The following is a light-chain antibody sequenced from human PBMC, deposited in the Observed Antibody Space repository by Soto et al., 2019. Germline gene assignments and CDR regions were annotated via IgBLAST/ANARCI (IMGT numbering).Light chain of an antibody. Sequence: QSVLTQPASVSGSPGQSITISCTGSSTDVGAYNYVSWYQQYPGQAPNLLIYEVSRRPSGFSHRFSGSKSVNTASLTISGLQAEDEAHYYCNPYTTMNTYVFGTGTKV. CDR3: NPYTTMNTYV. CDR2: EVS. J-gene: IGLJ1*01. V-gene: IGLV2-14*01. CDR1: STDVGAYNY.